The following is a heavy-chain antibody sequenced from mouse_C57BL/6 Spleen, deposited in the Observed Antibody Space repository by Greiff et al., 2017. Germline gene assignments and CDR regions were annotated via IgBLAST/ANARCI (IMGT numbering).Heavy chain of an antibody. V-gene: IGHV5-17*01. CDR3: AKPCGSRMGYFDY. CDR2: ISSGSSTI. Sequence: EVKLVESGGGLVKPGGSLKLSCAASGFTFSDYGMHWVRQAPEKGLEWVAYISSGSSTIYYADTVKGRFTISRDNAKNTLFLQMTSLRSEDTAMYYCAKPCGSRMGYFDYWGQGTTLTVSS. J-gene: IGHJ2*01. CDR1: GFTFSDYG. D-gene: IGHD1-1*01.